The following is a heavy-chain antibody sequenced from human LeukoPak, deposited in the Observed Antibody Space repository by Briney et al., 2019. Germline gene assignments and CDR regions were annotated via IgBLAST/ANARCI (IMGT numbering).Heavy chain of an antibody. CDR1: GYTFTSYG. CDR2: ISAYNGNT. CDR3: ARDTRSWFIKTSFDP. D-gene: IGHD6-13*01. Sequence: ASVKVSCKASGYTFTSYGISWVRQAPGQGPEWMGWISAYNGNTNYAQKFQGRVTMTTDTSTTTGYMELRSLRSDDTAVYYCARDTRSWFIKTSFDPWGQGTLVTVSS. J-gene: IGHJ5*02. V-gene: IGHV1-18*01.